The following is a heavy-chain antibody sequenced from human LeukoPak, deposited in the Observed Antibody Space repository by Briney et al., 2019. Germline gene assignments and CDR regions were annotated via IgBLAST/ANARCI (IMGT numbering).Heavy chain of an antibody. CDR1: GYSFTSYW. V-gene: IGHV5-51*01. CDR2: IDPGDSET. D-gene: IGHD3-10*01. J-gene: IGHJ3*02. Sequence: GESLKISCKGSGYSFTSYWIAWVRQMPGKGLEWMGIIDPGDSETRYSPSFQGQVTISADKSISTAYLQWSSLKASDTAMYYCARRKYYYGSGSYSTRFDIWGQGTMVTVSS. CDR3: ARRKYYYGSGSYSTRFDI.